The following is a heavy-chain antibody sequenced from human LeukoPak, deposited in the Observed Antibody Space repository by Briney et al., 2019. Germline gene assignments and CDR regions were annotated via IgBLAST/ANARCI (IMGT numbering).Heavy chain of an antibody. CDR2: IYTSGST. J-gene: IGHJ4*02. D-gene: IGHD3-3*01. V-gene: IGHV4-61*02. Sequence: SQTLSLTCTVSGGSINSGGYYWSWIRQPAGKGLEWIGRIYTSGSTNYNPSLKSRVTMSVDTSKNQFSLKLSSVTAADTAVYYCARDLKDGVAAYFDYWGQGTLVTVSS. CDR1: GGSINSGGYY. CDR3: ARDLKDGVAAYFDY.